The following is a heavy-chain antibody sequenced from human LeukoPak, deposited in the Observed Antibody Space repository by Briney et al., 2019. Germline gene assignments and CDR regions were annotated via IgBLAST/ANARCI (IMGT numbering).Heavy chain of an antibody. J-gene: IGHJ4*02. V-gene: IGHV3-23*01. Sequence: PGGSLRLSCAASGFTFSSYAMSWVRQAPGKGLEWVSAISGSGGSTYYADSVKGRFTISRDNSKNTLYLQMNSLRAEDTAVYYCAKLPDFIVGATIADYWGQGTLVTVSS. CDR2: ISGSGGST. CDR3: AKLPDFIVGATIADY. CDR1: GFTFSSYA. D-gene: IGHD1-26*01.